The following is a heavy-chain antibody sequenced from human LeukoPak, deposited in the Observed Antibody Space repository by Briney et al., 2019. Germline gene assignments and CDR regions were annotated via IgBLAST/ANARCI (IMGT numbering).Heavy chain of an antibody. CDR1: GGSISRYY. V-gene: IGHV4-4*07. D-gene: IGHD6-13*01. CDR3: ARDFNIAAAGTYYFDY. CDR2: IYTSGRP. J-gene: IGHJ4*02. Sequence: PSDTLSLTCTVSGGSISRYYWSWIRPPAGEGLEWIGRIYTSGRPNYNPSLKSRVTMSVDTSKNQFSLTLRSVPAAHTAVYYCARDFNIAAAGTYYFDYWGQGTLVTVSS.